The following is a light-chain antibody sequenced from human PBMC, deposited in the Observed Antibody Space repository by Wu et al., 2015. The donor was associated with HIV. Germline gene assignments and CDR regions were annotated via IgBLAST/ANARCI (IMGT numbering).Light chain of an antibody. Sequence: DIQMTQSPSSLSASVGDRVTITRRASQNIRNYLNWYQQKPGKAPKLLISAASNLQGGVPSRFSGSGSGTDFTLTISRLEPEDFAVYYCQQYGSSPPLLTFGGGTKVEIK. CDR1: QNIRNY. J-gene: IGKJ4*01. CDR2: AAS. V-gene: IGKV1-39*01. CDR3: QQYGSSPPLLT.